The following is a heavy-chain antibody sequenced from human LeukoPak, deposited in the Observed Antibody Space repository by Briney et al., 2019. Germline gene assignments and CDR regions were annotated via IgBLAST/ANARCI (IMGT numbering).Heavy chain of an antibody. CDR3: ARGGEGY. CDR1: GFTFSAYS. J-gene: IGHJ4*02. CDR2: ISTTSSAI. D-gene: IGHD3-16*01. Sequence: GESLKISCAASGFTFSAYSMNWVRQAPGKGLEWVSYISTTSSAIYYADSVKGRFTISRDNAKNSLYLQMSSLRAEDTAVYYCARGGEGYWGQGTLVTVSS. V-gene: IGHV3-48*01.